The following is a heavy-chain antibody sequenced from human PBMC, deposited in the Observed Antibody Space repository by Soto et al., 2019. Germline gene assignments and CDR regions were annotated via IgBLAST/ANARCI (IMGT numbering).Heavy chain of an antibody. Sequence: EVQLLESGGGLVQPGGSLRLSCAASGFTFSSYAMTWVRQAPGKGLEWVSGISGSGGYTDYADSVKGRFTISRDNSKNTLFLQMNSLRAEDTAVYYCAKDALIITMVRGVITPFDYWGQGTLVTVSS. V-gene: IGHV3-23*01. CDR2: ISGSGGYT. D-gene: IGHD3-10*01. CDR3: AKDALIITMVRGVITPFDY. CDR1: GFTFSSYA. J-gene: IGHJ4*02.